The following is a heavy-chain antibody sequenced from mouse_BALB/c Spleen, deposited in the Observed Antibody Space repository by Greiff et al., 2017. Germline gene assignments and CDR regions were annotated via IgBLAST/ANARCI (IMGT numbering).Heavy chain of an antibody. CDR2: ISSGGGST. J-gene: IGHJ2*01. CDR3: ARPSGGY. Sequence: EVQRVESGGGLVKPGGSLKLSCAASGFAFSSYDMSWVRQTPEKRLEWVAYISSGGGSTYYPDTVKGRFTISRDNAKNTLYLQMSSLKSEDTAMYYCARPSGGYWGQGTTLTVSS. CDR1: GFAFSSYD. V-gene: IGHV5-12-1*01.